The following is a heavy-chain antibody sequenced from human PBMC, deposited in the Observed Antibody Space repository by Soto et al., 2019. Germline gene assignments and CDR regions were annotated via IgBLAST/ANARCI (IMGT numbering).Heavy chain of an antibody. J-gene: IGHJ6*02. Sequence: QVQLVQSGAEVKKPGASVKVSCKASGYTFTSYGISWVRQAPGQGLEWMGWISAYNGNTNYAQKLQGRVTMTTDTSTSTAYMELRSLRSDDTAVYYCARVAITLVRGVSFYYYYSMDVWGQGTTVTVSS. V-gene: IGHV1-18*01. D-gene: IGHD3-10*01. CDR1: GYTFTSYG. CDR2: ISAYNGNT. CDR3: ARVAITLVRGVSFYYYYSMDV.